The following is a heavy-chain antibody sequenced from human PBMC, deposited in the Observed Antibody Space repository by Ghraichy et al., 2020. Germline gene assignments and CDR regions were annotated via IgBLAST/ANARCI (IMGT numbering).Heavy chain of an antibody. D-gene: IGHD1-26*01. CDR2: INHSGST. Sequence: SETLSLTCAVYGGSFSGYYWSWIRQPPGKGLEWIGEINHSGSTNYNPSLKSRVTISVDTSKNQFSLKLSSVTAADTAVYYCARSCEYSGSYYGLGYYFDYWGQGTLVTVSS. J-gene: IGHJ4*02. CDR1: GGSFSGYY. V-gene: IGHV4-34*01. CDR3: ARSCEYSGSYYGLGYYFDY.